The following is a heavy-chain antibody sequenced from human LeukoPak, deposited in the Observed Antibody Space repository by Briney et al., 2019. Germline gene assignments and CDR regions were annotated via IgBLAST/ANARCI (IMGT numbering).Heavy chain of an antibody. CDR1: GFTFSSYA. J-gene: IGHJ4*02. D-gene: IGHD1-26*01. CDR3: AKDRHSGSSPFDY. CDR2: ISGSGGST. Sequence: GGSLRLSCATSGFTFSSYAMSWVRQAPGKGLEWVSAISGSGGSTYYADSVKGRFTISRDNSKNTLYLQMNSLRAEDTAVYYCAKDRHSGSSPFDYWGQGTLVTVSS. V-gene: IGHV3-23*01.